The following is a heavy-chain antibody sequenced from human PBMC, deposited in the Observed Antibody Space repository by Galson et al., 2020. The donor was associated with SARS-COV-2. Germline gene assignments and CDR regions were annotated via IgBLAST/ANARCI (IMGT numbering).Heavy chain of an antibody. CDR1: GFTFSSYE. V-gene: IGHV3-48*03. CDR2: ISSSGSTI. CDR3: ARGRQQLVTYYYYYYYMDV. Sequence: GGSLRLSCAASGFTFSSYEMNWVRQAPGKGLEWVSYISSSGSTIYYADSVKGRFTISRDNAKNSLYLQMNSLRAEDTAVYYCARGRQQLVTYYYYYYYMDVWGKGTTVTVSS. J-gene: IGHJ6*03. D-gene: IGHD6-13*01.